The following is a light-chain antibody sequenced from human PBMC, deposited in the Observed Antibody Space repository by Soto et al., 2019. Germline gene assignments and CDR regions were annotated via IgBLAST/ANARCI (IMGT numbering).Light chain of an antibody. V-gene: IGLV1-47*01. CDR3: AAWDDSLSGYV. Sequence: QLVLTQAPSTSGTPGQRVTISCSGSSSTIGSNHVYWYQQFPGTAPKLLIYRNNQRPSGVPDRFSGSKSGTSASLAISGLRSEDEAEYYCAAWDDSLSGYVFGTGTKVTVL. CDR1: SSTIGSNH. CDR2: RNN. J-gene: IGLJ1*01.